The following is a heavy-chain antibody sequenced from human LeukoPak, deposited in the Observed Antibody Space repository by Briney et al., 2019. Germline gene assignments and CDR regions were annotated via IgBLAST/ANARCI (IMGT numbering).Heavy chain of an antibody. D-gene: IGHD2/OR15-2a*01. J-gene: IGHJ5*01. CDR1: GFTFSTYW. CDR2: LDRDGTTT. Sequence: PGGSLRLSCVASGFTFSTYWMHWVRQAPGKGLEWVSRLDRDGTTTSYADSVYGRFTISRDNAKSTLYLQMRSLRAEDTAVYYCVRDTENIGYDAFEFRGHGTLVTVSS. CDR3: VRDTENIGYDAFEF. V-gene: IGHV3-74*01.